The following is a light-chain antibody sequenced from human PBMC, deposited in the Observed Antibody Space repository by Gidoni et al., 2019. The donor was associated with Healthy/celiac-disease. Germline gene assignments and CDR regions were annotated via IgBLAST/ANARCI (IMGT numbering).Light chain of an antibody. CDR3: QQRSNWRRT. J-gene: IGKJ2*01. V-gene: IGKV3-11*01. Sequence: IVLTQSPATLSLSPGERATLSCRASQSVSSYLAWYQQKPGQAPRLLIYEASNRATGIPAGCSGSGAGTDFTLIISRIEPEDFVVYYCQQRSNWRRTFGEGTKLEIK. CDR1: QSVSSY. CDR2: EAS.